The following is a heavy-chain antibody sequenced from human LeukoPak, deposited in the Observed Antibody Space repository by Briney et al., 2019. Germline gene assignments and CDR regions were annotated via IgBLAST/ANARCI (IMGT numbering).Heavy chain of an antibody. Sequence: GRSLRLSCAASGFTFEDYAMHWVRQAPGKGLGWVSTISWNSRTIGYADSVKGRFTISRDNAKSSLYLQMNSLTVEDRALYYCVKGVGVNKGYYFDHWGQGSLVTVSS. V-gene: IGHV3-9*01. D-gene: IGHD1-26*01. J-gene: IGHJ4*02. CDR1: GFTFEDYA. CDR3: VKGVGVNKGYYFDH. CDR2: ISWNSRTI.